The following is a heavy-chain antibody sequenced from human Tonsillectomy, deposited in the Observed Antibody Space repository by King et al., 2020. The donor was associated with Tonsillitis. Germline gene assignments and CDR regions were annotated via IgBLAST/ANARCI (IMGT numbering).Heavy chain of an antibody. Sequence: VQLQQWGAGLLKPSETLSLTCAVYGGSFSGYYWNWIRQPPGKGLEWIGEINHGGSTNYNPSLKSRVTISVDTSKNQFSLKLNSVTAADTAVYYCARSLGYFDTSAYHFDYWGQGTLVTVSS. CDR2: INHGGST. J-gene: IGHJ4*02. V-gene: IGHV4-34*01. D-gene: IGHD3-22*01. CDR1: GGSFSGYY. CDR3: ARSLGYFDTSAYHFDY.